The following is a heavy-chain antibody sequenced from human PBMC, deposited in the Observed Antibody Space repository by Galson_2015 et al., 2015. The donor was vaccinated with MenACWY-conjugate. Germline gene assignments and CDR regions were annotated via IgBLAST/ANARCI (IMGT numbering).Heavy chain of an antibody. CDR1: GGSISSSSYY. CDR3: ARDQYYGFYGMDV. D-gene: IGHD3-10*01. Sequence: LSLTCTVSGGSISSSSYYWGWIRQPPGKGLEWIGSIYYSGSTYYNPSLKSRVTISVDTSKNQFSLKLSSVTAADTAVYYCARDQYYGFYGMDVWGQGTTVTVSS. J-gene: IGHJ6*02. CDR2: IYYSGST. V-gene: IGHV4-39*07.